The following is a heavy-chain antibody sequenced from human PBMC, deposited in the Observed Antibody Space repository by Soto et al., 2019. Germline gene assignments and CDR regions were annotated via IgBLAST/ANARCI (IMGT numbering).Heavy chain of an antibody. J-gene: IGHJ4*02. CDR2: ISYDGGNE. CDR3: AKDRYSGTYPTDFDY. Sequence: PEGSLRRSWARARFTFCSYGIHWVRQAPGKGLEWVALISYDGGNEKYTESVKDRFTISRHDSHNVAYLQMSSLRTEDTAMYYCAKDRYSGTYPTDFDYWGQGSLVTVS. V-gene: IGHV3-30*18. CDR1: RFTFCSYG. D-gene: IGHD1-26*01.